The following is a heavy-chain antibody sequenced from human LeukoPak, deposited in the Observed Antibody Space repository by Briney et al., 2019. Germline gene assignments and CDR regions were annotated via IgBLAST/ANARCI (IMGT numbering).Heavy chain of an antibody. J-gene: IGHJ3*02. CDR2: IYPGDSDT. V-gene: IGHV5-51*01. CDR3: ARLGVGATTEYAFDI. D-gene: IGHD1-26*01. Sequence: GEPPKKSTYRYQYTFRSPHIEKGRQMPGKSLEWMGIIYPGDSDTRYSPSFQGQVTISADKSISTTYLQWSSLKASDTAFYYGARLGVGATTEYAFDIWGEGTVFIVSS. CDR1: QYTFRSPH.